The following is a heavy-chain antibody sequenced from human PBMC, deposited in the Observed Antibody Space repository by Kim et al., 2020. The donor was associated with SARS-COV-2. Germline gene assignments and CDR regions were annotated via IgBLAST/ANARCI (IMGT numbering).Heavy chain of an antibody. V-gene: IGHV4-34*01. Sequence: SETLSLTCAVYGGSFSGYYWSWIRQPPGKGLEWIGEINHSGSTNYNPSLKSRVTISVDTSKNQFSLKLSSVTAADTAVYYCARDFVEYSSSSDYYGMDVWGQWTTVTVSS. CDR2: INHSGST. CDR3: ARDFVEYSSSSDYYGMDV. D-gene: IGHD6-6*01. J-gene: IGHJ6*02. CDR1: GGSFSGYY.